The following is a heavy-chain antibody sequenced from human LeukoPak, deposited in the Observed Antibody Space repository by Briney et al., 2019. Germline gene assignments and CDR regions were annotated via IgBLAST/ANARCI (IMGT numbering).Heavy chain of an antibody. CDR3: ARGLGRLGLRVTYYYYYGMDV. D-gene: IGHD4-17*01. CDR2: IYYSGST. Sequence: SETLSLTCTVSGGSISSHYWSWIRQPPGKGLEWIGYIYYSGSTYYNPSLRSRVTISVDTSKNLFSLKLSSVAAADTAVYYCARGLGRLGLRVTYYYYYGMDVWGQGTTVTVSS. CDR1: GGSISSHY. V-gene: IGHV4-59*11. J-gene: IGHJ6*02.